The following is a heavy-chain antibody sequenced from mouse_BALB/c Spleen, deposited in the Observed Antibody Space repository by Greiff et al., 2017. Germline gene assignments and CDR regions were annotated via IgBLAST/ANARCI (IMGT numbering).Heavy chain of an antibody. CDR3: ARGGGSSPYYFDY. Sequence: EVQVVESGGGLVKPGGSLKLSCAASGFTFSDYYMYWVRQTPEKRLEWVATISDGGSYTYYPDSVKGRFTISRDNAKNNLYLQMSSLKSEDTAMYYCARGGGSSPYYFDYWGQGTTLTVSS. CDR1: GFTFSDYY. V-gene: IGHV5-4*02. CDR2: ISDGGSYT. J-gene: IGHJ2*01. D-gene: IGHD1-1*01.